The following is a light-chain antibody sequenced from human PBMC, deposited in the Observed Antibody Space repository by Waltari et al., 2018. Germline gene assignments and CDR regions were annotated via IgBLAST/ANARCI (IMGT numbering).Light chain of an antibody. J-gene: IGKJ2*01. CDR3: QQTFSSPYT. Sequence: DVDMTQSPSSLSASIGDRITITCRASQSIIHYLNWYRQKQGTAPRLLITGASSLRGGVPSRFSGSGSGTDFSLTISSLQPEDFATYYCQQTFSSPYTFGQGTKLDI. CDR2: GAS. V-gene: IGKV1-39*01. CDR1: QSIIHY.